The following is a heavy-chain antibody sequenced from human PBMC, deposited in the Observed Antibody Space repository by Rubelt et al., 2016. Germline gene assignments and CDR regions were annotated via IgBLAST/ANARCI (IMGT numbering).Heavy chain of an antibody. CDR2: IYYSGSP. J-gene: IGHJ6*03. D-gene: IGHD1-1*01. V-gene: IGHV4-59*06. CDR3: ARSTWMGSYYYMDV. CDR1: GDSVSPYY. Sequence: QLQESGPRLVKPPETLSLTCTVSGDSVSPYYWSWIRQFPGKGLEWIGYIYYSGSPYYNPSLKSRAAISVDTSKNQFSLRLTSVIAADTAVYYCARSTWMGSYYYMDVWGLGTTVTVSS.